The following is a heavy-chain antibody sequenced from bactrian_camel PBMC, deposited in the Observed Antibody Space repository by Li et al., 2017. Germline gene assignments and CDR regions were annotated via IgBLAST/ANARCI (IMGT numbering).Heavy chain of an antibody. CDR1: GFRWGSFC. J-gene: IGHJ4*01. V-gene: IGHV3S55*01. CDR2: VDSLGIP. D-gene: IGHD4*01. CDR3: SALRLDGPGTCWDRLSTVENTY. Sequence: HVQLVESGGGSVQAGGSLRLSCKASGFRWGSFCAGWFRQASGKEREGVATVDSLGIPTYADSVKGRFTLSRDKAKNTLYLQMNSLTPEDTGMYICSALRLDGPGTCWDRLSTVENTYSGQGTQVTVS.